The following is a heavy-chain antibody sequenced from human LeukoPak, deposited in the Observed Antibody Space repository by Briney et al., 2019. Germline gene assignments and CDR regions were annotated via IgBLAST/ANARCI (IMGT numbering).Heavy chain of an antibody. Sequence: GGSLRLSCAASGFTFSSYDMNWIRQAPGKGLEWVSYISISSSTIYYADSVKGRFTISRDNAKNSLYLQMNSLRAEDTALYYCAKDIGSSWDDAFDIWGQGTMVTVSS. J-gene: IGHJ3*02. CDR2: ISISSSTI. D-gene: IGHD6-13*01. V-gene: IGHV3-48*01. CDR3: AKDIGSSWDDAFDI. CDR1: GFTFSSYD.